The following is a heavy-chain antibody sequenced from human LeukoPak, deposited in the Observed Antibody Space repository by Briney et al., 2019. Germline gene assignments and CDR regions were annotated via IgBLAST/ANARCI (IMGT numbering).Heavy chain of an antibody. CDR3: ARALSSVGYCSSTSCYAAGRYYYGMDV. CDR1: GGSISSYY. V-gene: IGHV4-59*01. J-gene: IGHJ6*02. CDR2: IYYSGST. Sequence: AETLSLTCTVSGGSISSYYWSWIRQPPGKGLEWIGYIYYSGSTHSQPSLKSRVTIAVDTSKNQFSLKLSSVTAADTAVYYCARALSSVGYCSSTSCYAAGRYYYGMDVWGQGTTVTVS. D-gene: IGHD2-2*01.